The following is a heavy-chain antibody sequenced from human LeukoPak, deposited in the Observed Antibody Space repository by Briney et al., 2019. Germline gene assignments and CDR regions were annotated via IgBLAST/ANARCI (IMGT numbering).Heavy chain of an antibody. CDR3: ARDLGYCTNGVCHTRFDY. D-gene: IGHD2-8*01. Sequence: PGGSLRLSCAASGFTFNSYALHWVRQAPGKGLEWVANINVDGRERYSVDSVKGRFTISRDNAKNLLYLQMNSLRGEDTAVYYCARDLGYCTNGVCHTRFDYWGQGTLVAVSS. V-gene: IGHV3-7*03. CDR2: INVDGRER. CDR1: GFTFNSYA. J-gene: IGHJ4*02.